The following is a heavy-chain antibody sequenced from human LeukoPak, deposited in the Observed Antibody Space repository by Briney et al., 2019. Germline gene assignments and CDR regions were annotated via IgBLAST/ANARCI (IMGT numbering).Heavy chain of an antibody. D-gene: IGHD6-19*01. J-gene: IGHJ4*02. V-gene: IGHV3-21*04. Sequence: GGSLRLSCAASGFTFSSYSMNWVRQAPGKGLEWVSSISSSSSYIYYADSVKGRFTISRDNSKNTLHLQMNSLGAEDTAVYYCAKDGGYSSAWYPNDYWGQGTLVTVSS. CDR2: ISSSSSYI. CDR1: GFTFSSYS. CDR3: AKDGGYSSAWYPNDY.